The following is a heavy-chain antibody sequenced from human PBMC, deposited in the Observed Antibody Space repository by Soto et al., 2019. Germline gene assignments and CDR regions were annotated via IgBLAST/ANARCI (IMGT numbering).Heavy chain of an antibody. CDR1: GYTFTSYG. Sequence: VASVKVSCKASGYTFTSYGISWVRQAPGQGLEWMGWISAYNGNTNYAQKLQGRVTMTTDTSTSTAYMELRSLRSDDTAVYYCARDRVAWAIRWGLVFFDYWGQGTLVTVYS. J-gene: IGHJ4*02. CDR3: ARDRVAWAIRWGLVFFDY. D-gene: IGHD3-3*01. CDR2: ISAYNGNT. V-gene: IGHV1-18*04.